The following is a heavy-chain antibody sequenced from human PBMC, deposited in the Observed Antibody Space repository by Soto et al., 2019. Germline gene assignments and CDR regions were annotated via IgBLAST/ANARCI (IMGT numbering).Heavy chain of an antibody. V-gene: IGHV3-21*01. CDR1: GFTFSSYS. CDR3: ARDYGPSWGQQLANWFDP. J-gene: IGHJ5*02. Sequence: GGSLRLSCAASGFTFSSYSMNWVRQAPGKGLEWVSSISSSSSYIYYADSVKGRFTISRDNAKNSLYLQMNSLRAEDTAVYYCARDYGPSWGQQLANWFDPWGQGTLVTVSS. CDR2: ISSSSSYI. D-gene: IGHD6-13*01.